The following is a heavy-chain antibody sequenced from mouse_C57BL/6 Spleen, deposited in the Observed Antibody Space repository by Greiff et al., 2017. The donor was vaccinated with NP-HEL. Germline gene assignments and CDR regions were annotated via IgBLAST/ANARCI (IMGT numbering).Heavy chain of an antibody. J-gene: IGHJ4*01. CDR1: GYTFTSYW. Sequence: QVQLQQPGAELVKPGASVKLSCKASGYTFTSYWMHWVKQRPGQGLEWIGMIHPNSGSTNYNEKFKSKATLTVDKSSSTAYMQLSSLTSEDSAVYYCARRGYYVGDYAMDYWGQGTSVTVSS. V-gene: IGHV1-64*01. D-gene: IGHD2-3*01. CDR3: ARRGYYVGDYAMDY. CDR2: IHPNSGST.